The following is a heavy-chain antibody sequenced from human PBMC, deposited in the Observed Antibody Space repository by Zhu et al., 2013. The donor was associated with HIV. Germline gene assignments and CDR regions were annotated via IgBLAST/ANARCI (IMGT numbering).Heavy chain of an antibody. V-gene: IGHV1-2*02. Sequence: QVQLVQSGAEVKKPGASVKVSCKASGYTFTGYYMHWVRQAPGQGLEWMGWINPNSGGTNYAQKFQGRVTMTRDTSISTAYMELSRLRSDDTAVYYCARMVGYSYGYYYYMDVWGKGTTVTVSS. J-gene: IGHJ6*03. CDR3: ARMVGYSYGYYYYMDV. CDR1: GYTFTGYY. CDR2: INPNSGGT. D-gene: IGHD5-18*01.